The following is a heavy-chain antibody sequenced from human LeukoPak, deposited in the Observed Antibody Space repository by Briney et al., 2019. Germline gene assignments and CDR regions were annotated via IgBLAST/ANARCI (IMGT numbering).Heavy chain of an antibody. D-gene: IGHD2-2*01. CDR1: GYTFTGYY. CDR3: ASPSPRRYCSSTSCDYYYYYGMDV. V-gene: IGHV1-2*02. J-gene: IGHJ6*02. Sequence: GASVKVSCKASGYTFTGYYMHWVRQAPGQGLEWMGWINPHSGGTNYAQKFQGRVTMTRDTSISTAYMELSRLRSDDTAVYYCASPSPRRYCSSTSCDYYYYYGMDVWGQGTTVTVSS. CDR2: INPHSGGT.